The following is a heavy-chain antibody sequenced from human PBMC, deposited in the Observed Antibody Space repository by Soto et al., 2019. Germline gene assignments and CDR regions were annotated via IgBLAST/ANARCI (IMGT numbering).Heavy chain of an antibody. CDR2: ISYDGTNK. CDR1: GFTFSNYV. J-gene: IGHJ6*02. CDR3: AKDQYQLIRRCYGLDV. D-gene: IGHD2-2*01. V-gene: IGHV3-30*18. Sequence: GGALGLSCGASGFTFSNYVMPWGRKAPGKGLEWVAVISYDGTNKYYADSVRGRFTISRDNSKNTLFLQMNSLRPEDTAVYYCAKDQYQLIRRCYGLDVWGQGTTVTVSS.